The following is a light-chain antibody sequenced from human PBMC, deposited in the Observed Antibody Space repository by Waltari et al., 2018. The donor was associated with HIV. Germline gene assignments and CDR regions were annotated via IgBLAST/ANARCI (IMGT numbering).Light chain of an antibody. J-gene: IGKJ4*01. CDR2: DAS. CDR3: QQYNNWPPKGLT. CDR1: HNIITY. Sequence: EVVLTQSPATLSLSPGERATLSCRANHNIITYLAWYQQKPGQAPRLLIYDASNRASGIPARFSGSGSGTDFTLTISSLEPEDFAVYYCQQYNNWPPKGLTFGGGTKVEIK. V-gene: IGKV3-11*01.